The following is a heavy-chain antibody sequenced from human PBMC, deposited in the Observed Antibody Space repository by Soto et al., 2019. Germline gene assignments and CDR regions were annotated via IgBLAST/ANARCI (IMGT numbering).Heavy chain of an antibody. V-gene: IGHV5-10-1*01. CDR3: ALGCPGFDAFDI. CDR2: VEPSYSYT. CDR1: GYSVTSYW. Sequence: GESLKIHCKGSGYSVTSYWLSWVRQIHAKGLDWMGRVEPSYSYTSYSLSFQGHVTISAHKCLSTAYLQLSSLKTWDNPTHCCALGCPGFDAFDIWGEGTMVTV. D-gene: IGHD2-15*01. J-gene: IGHJ3*02.